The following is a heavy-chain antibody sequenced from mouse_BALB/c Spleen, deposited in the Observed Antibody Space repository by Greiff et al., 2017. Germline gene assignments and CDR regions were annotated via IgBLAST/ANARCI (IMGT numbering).Heavy chain of an antibody. D-gene: IGHD2-2*01. CDR3: NSYGYAFAY. J-gene: IGHJ3*01. CDR2: IDPENGAT. CDR1: GFNIKDYY. V-gene: IGHV14-4*02. Sequence: EVQLQQSGAELVRSGASVKLSCTASGFNIKDYYMHWVKQRPEQGLEWIGWIDPENGATEYAPKFQGKATMTAYTYSNTAYLQLSSLTSDDTAVYYCNSYGYAFAYWGQGTLVTVSA.